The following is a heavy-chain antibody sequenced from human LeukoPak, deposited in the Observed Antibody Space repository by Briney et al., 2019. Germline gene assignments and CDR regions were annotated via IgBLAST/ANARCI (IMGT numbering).Heavy chain of an antibody. Sequence: SVKVSCKASGGTFSSYAISWVRQAPGQGLEWMGGIIPIFGTANYAQKFQGRVTITTDESTSTAYMELSSLRSEDTAVYYCAGSRYCSGGSCYDYMDVWGKGTTVTVSS. V-gene: IGHV1-69*05. J-gene: IGHJ6*03. CDR1: GGTFSSYA. CDR3: AGSRYCSGGSCYDYMDV. CDR2: IIPIFGTA. D-gene: IGHD2-15*01.